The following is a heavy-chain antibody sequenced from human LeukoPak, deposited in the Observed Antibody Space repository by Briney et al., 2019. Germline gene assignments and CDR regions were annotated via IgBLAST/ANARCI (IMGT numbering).Heavy chain of an antibody. CDR3: AKNGEVLSWFDP. J-gene: IGHJ5*02. CDR1: GFTFSSYA. Sequence: GGSLRLSCAASGFTFSSYAMSWVRQAPGRGLEWVSAISASGDRTYYADSVKGRFTISRDNSKNTLYLQMNRLRAEDTAVYSCAKNGEVLSWFDPWGQGTLVTVSS. V-gene: IGHV3-23*01. CDR2: ISASGDRT. D-gene: IGHD3-10*01.